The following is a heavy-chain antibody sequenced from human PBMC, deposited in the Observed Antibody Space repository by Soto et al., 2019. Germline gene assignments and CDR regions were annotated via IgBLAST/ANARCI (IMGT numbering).Heavy chain of an antibody. J-gene: IGHJ6*02. Sequence: PSETLSLTCTVSGGSINTYYWNWIRQPAGKGLEWIGRVFSSGATSHNPSLNGRVTMSVDMSKSQFSLRLSSVTAADTVVYYCARVPQRGHNIYSGIMDVWGRGSTVTVSS. V-gene: IGHV4-4*07. CDR3: ARVPQRGHNIYSGIMDV. CDR2: VFSSGAT. D-gene: IGHD3-10*01. CDR1: GGSINTYY.